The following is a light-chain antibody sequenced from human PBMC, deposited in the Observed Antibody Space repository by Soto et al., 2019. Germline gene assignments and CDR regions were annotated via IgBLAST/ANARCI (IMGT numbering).Light chain of an antibody. V-gene: IGKV3-20*01. CDR2: GAS. Sequence: EIVLTQSPGTLSLSPGERATLSCRASQSVSSSYLAWYQQKPGQAPRLLIYGASSRATGIPDSFSGSGSGTDFTLTISRLEPEDSAVYYCQQYGSSQSFGQGTKVEI. CDR3: QQYGSSQS. CDR1: QSVSSSY. J-gene: IGKJ1*01.